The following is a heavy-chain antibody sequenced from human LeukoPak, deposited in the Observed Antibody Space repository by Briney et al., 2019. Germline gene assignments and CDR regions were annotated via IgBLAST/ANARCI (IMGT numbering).Heavy chain of an antibody. CDR1: GGTFSSYA. CDR2: IIPILGIA. CDR3: ARRGCCSGGSCQEGFDY. Sequence: GASVKVSCKASGGTFSSYAISWVRQAPGQGLEWMGRIIPILGIANYAQKFQGRVTITADKSTSTAYMELSSLRSEDTAVYYCARRGCCSGGSCQEGFDYWGQGTLVTVSS. V-gene: IGHV1-69*04. D-gene: IGHD2-15*01. J-gene: IGHJ4*02.